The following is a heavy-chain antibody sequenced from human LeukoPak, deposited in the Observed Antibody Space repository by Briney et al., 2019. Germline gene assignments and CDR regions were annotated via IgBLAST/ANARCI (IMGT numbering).Heavy chain of an antibody. CDR2: IHFTGST. CDR3: ARATTATTGFGYFDS. D-gene: IGHD4-17*01. Sequence: SETLSLTCTVSDDSLISGTYYWNWIRQSPGKGLEWVGYIHFTGSTDYSPSLKSRGTISVDKSKNHFSLNVNSVTAADTAVYYCARATTATTGFGYFDSWGQGALVTVSS. CDR1: DDSLISGTYY. J-gene: IGHJ4*02. V-gene: IGHV4-31*03.